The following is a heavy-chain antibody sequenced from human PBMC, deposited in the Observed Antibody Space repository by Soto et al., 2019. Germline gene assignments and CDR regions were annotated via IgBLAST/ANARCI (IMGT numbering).Heavy chain of an antibody. CDR3: SIGSWSAETFDV. CDR2: IIPMVTVT. D-gene: IGHD2-2*01. V-gene: IGHV1-69*02. Sequence: QVHLIQSGAEVKKPGSSVNVSCKAAGGTFNTYTLIWVRQAPGHGLEWMGRIIPMVTVTNSAQKFQGRLTLTADKSTGTAFMELTSLRSDDTAVYYCSIGSWSAETFDVWGQGTMVTVSS. J-gene: IGHJ3*01. CDR1: GGTFNTYT.